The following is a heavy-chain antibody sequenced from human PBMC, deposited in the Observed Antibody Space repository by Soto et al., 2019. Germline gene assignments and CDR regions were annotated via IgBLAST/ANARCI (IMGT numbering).Heavy chain of an antibody. CDR1: GGSISSNDFY. J-gene: IGHJ6*02. D-gene: IGHD5-12*01. V-gene: IGHV4-39*01. CDR3: ARRGGNDSGYGRGYYYGMDV. CDR2: IYYSGST. Sequence: TSETLSLTCIVSGGSISSNDFYWSWIRQPPGKGLEWIGSIYYSGSTYYNPSLKSRVTISVDTSKNQFSLKLSSVTAADTAVYYCARRGGNDSGYGRGYYYGMDVWGQGTTVTVSS.